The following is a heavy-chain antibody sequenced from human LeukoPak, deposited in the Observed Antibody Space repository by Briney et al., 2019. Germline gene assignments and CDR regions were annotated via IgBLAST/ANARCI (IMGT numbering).Heavy chain of an antibody. CDR1: GYTFTSYG. J-gene: IGHJ5*02. Sequence: ASVKVSCKASGYTFTSYGISWVRQAPGQELEWMGWISAYNGNTNYAQKLQGRVTMTTDTSTSTAYMELRSLRSDDTAVYYCARAKRKSMVRGVIIEGNWFDPWGQGTLVTVSS. CDR3: ARAKRKSMVRGVIIEGNWFDP. CDR2: ISAYNGNT. V-gene: IGHV1-18*04. D-gene: IGHD3-10*01.